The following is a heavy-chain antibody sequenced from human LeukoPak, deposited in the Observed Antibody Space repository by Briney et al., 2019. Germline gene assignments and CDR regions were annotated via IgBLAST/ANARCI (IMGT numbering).Heavy chain of an antibody. D-gene: IGHD3-22*01. V-gene: IGHV4-34*01. CDR2: INHSGST. Sequence: SETLSLTCAVYGGSFSGYYWSWIRQPPGKGLEWIGEINHSGSTNYNPSLKSRVTISVDTSKNQFSLKLSSVTDADTAVYYCARGRVAGIVVVITTFDYWGQGTLVTVSS. CDR1: GGSFSGYY. J-gene: IGHJ4*02. CDR3: ARGRVAGIVVVITTFDY.